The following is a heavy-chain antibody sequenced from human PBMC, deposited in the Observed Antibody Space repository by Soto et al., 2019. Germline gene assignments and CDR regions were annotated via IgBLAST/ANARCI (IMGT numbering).Heavy chain of an antibody. CDR2: ISGSGGGT. CDR1: GFTFRSFS. J-gene: IGHJ4*02. D-gene: IGHD5-12*01. CDR3: AKWATIFDF. V-gene: IGHV3-23*01. Sequence: GGSLRLCCAASGFTFRSFSITWVRQAPGKGLEWVSVISGSGGGTYYADSVKGRFTISGDNYKNTVYLQMNSLRAEYTAVYYCAKWATIFDFWGQGTLVTVSS.